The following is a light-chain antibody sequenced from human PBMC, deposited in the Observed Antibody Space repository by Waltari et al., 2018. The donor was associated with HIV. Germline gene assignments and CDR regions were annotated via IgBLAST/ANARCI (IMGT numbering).Light chain of an antibody. J-gene: IGLJ2*01. CDR1: SSDVGSYDL. CDR3: CSYAGSGTSDVL. Sequence: QSALTQAASMSGSPGQSITISCPGTSSDVGSYDLVSWYQQFPGKAPKLIIFEVNRRPSGISNRFSGSKSGNTASLTISGLQPEDEADYYCCSYAGSGTSDVLFGGGTKLTVL. V-gene: IGLV2-23*02. CDR2: EVN.